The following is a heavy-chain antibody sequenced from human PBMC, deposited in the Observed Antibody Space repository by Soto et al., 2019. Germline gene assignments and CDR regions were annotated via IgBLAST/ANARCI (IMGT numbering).Heavy chain of an antibody. D-gene: IGHD2-2*01. V-gene: IGHV1-58*01. Sequence: SVKVSCKTSGFTFSSSAVHWVRQARGHRLQWIGWIDVGSANANYAQKFQGRVTITADKSTSTAYMELSSLRSEDTAVYYCARDAPGYCSSTSCYAGPWFDYWGQGTLVTVSS. CDR2: IDVGSANA. CDR1: GFTFSSSA. CDR3: ARDAPGYCSSTSCYAGPWFDY. J-gene: IGHJ4*02.